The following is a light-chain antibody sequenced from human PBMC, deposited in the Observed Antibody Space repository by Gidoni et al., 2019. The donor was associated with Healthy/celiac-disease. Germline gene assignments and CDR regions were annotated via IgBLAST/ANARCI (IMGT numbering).Light chain of an antibody. V-gene: IGKV2-28*01. Sequence: DIVMTQSPLSLPVTPGEPASISCRSSQSLLHSNGYNYLDWYLQKPGQSPQLLIYLGSNRASGVPDRFSGSGSGTDFTLKISRVEAEDVGVYYCMQALQTPPTFXQXTKVKSN. J-gene: IGKJ1*01. CDR1: QSLLHSNGYNY. CDR3: MQALQTPPT. CDR2: LGS.